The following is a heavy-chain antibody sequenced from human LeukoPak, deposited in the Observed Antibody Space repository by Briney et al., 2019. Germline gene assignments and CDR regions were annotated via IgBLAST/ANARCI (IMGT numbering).Heavy chain of an antibody. CDR2: INPNSGGT. D-gene: IGHD3-10*01. V-gene: IGHV1-2*02. CDR3: ARIQLWPDYYFDY. Sequence: GASVKVSCKASGYTFTGYYMHWVRQAPGQGLEWMGWINPNSGGTNYAQKFQGRVTMTRDTSISTTYMDLSRLRSDDTAVYYCARIQLWPDYYFDYWGQGTLVTVSS. J-gene: IGHJ4*02. CDR1: GYTFTGYY.